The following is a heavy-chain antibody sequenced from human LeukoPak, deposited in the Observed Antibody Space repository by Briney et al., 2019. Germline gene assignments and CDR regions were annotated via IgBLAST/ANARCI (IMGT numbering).Heavy chain of an antibody. Sequence: PGGSLRLSCAASGFTFSNAWMSWVRQAPGKGLEWVGRIKSKTDGGTTDYVAPVKGRFSISRDDSKNTLYLQMNGLETEDTAVYYCTTVVGSSSSWEWYFDLWGRGTLVTVSS. J-gene: IGHJ2*01. D-gene: IGHD2-2*01. CDR3: TTVVGSSSSWEWYFDL. V-gene: IGHV3-15*01. CDR2: IKSKTDGGTT. CDR1: GFTFSNAW.